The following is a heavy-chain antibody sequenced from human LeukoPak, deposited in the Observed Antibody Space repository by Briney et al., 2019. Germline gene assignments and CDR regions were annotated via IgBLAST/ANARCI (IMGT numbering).Heavy chain of an antibody. Sequence: PGGSLRLSCAASGFTISINYMSWVRQAPGKGLEWVSVIYSVGSTYYADSVKGRFTISKDNSKNMVYLQMNSLRAEDTAVYYCAGRTAAQDYYMDVWGKGTTVTISS. D-gene: IGHD5-18*01. V-gene: IGHV3-53*01. CDR3: AGRTAAQDYYMDV. CDR1: GFTISINY. CDR2: IYSVGST. J-gene: IGHJ6*03.